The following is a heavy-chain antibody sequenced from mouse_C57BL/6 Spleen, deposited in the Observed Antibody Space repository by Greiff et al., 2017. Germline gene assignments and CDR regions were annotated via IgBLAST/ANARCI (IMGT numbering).Heavy chain of an antibody. CDR1: GYTFTEYT. V-gene: IGHV1-62-2*01. Sequence: QVQLQQSGAELVKPGASVKLSCKASGYTFTEYTIHWVKQRSGPGLAWIGWFYPGSGSIRYNEKFKDKATLTADKSVSTVYMELCRLTSEDSAVYFCARHDDGKLDWDDAMDYWGQGTSVTVSS. J-gene: IGHJ4*01. D-gene: IGHD4-1*01. CDR3: ARHDDGKLDWDDAMDY. CDR2: FYPGSGSI.